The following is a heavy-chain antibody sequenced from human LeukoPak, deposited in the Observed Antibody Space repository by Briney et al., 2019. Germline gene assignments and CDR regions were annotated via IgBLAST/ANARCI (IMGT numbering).Heavy chain of an antibody. CDR1: GGSISSSNW. Sequence: SETLSLTCAVSGGSISSSNWWSWIRQPPGKGLEWIGEINHSGSTNYNPSLKSRVTISVDTSKNQFSLKLSSVTAADTAVYYCARQRGLHTLDYWGRGTLVTVSA. D-gene: IGHD3-16*01. CDR3: ARQRGLHTLDY. CDR2: INHSGST. J-gene: IGHJ4*02. V-gene: IGHV4-4*02.